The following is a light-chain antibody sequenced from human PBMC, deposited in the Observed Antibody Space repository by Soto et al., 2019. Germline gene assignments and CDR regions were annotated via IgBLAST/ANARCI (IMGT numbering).Light chain of an antibody. CDR3: HQYDSSPLT. V-gene: IGKV3-20*01. CDR2: GAS. Sequence: EIVLTQSPGTLSLSPGERATLSCRASQSVSSSYLAWYQQKPGQAPRLLIYGASSRATGIPDRFSGSGSGTDFTLTSSRLEPEDFAVHYCHQYDSSPLTFGGGTKVEIK. CDR1: QSVSSSY. J-gene: IGKJ4*01.